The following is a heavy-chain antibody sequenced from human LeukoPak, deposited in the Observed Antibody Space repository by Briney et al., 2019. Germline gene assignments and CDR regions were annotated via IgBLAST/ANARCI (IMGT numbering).Heavy chain of an antibody. V-gene: IGHV3-49*04. D-gene: IGHD6-19*01. J-gene: IGHJ4*02. CDR1: GFTFGDYV. Sequence: GGSLRLSCTGSGFTFGDYVMSWVRQAPGKGLEWVAFIKSYTFGGTTEYAASVKGRFTLSRDESKSIAYLQMNSLKTEDTAVYYCTTYSSRGFRHFVYWSQATLVTVSS. CDR3: TTYSSRGFRHFVY. CDR2: IKSYTFGGTT.